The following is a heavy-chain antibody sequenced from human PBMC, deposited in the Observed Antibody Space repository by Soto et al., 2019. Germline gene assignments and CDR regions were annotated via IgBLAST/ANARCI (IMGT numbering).Heavy chain of an antibody. V-gene: IGHV3-53*04. J-gene: IGHJ2*01. Sequence: EVQLVESGGGLVQPGGSLRLSCAASGFTVSSNYMSWVRQAPGKGLEWVSFIYSGGNTYYADSVKGRFTIARHNSKNTLYLQMNSLRAEDTAVYYCARGGDGLFDLWGRGSLVTVSS. CDR1: GFTVSSNY. CDR2: IYSGGNT. CDR3: ARGGDGLFDL. D-gene: IGHD3-16*01.